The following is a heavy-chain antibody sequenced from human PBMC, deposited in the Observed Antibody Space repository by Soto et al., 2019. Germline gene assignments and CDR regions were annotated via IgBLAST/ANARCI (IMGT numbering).Heavy chain of an antibody. CDR2: ISGSGGST. V-gene: IGHV3-23*01. Sequence: GGSLRLSCAASGFTFRSYAMSWVRQAPGKGLEWVSAISGSGGSTYYADSVKGRFTISRDNSKNTLYLQMNSLRAEDTAVYYCASRDSDDYGDFTCDYWGQGTLVTVSS. CDR3: ASRDSDDYGDFTCDY. J-gene: IGHJ4*02. CDR1: GFTFRSYA. D-gene: IGHD4-17*01.